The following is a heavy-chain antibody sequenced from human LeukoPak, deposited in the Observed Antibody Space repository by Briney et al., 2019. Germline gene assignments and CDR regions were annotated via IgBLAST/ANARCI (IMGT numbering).Heavy chain of an antibody. CDR1: GFTVSSNY. J-gene: IGHJ6*03. CDR2: MSGSGGST. V-gene: IGHV3-23*01. Sequence: GSLRLSCAASGFTVSSNYMSWVRQAPGRGLEWVSAMSGSGGSTYYADSVKGRFTISRDNSKNTLYLQMNSLRAEDTALYYCAKSPVLYYYMDVWGKGTTVTVSS. CDR3: AKSPVLYYYMDV.